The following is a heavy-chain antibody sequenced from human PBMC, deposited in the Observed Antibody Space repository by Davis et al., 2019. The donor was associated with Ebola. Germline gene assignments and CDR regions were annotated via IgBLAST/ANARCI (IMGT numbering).Heavy chain of an antibody. Sequence: SETLSLTCAVYGGSFSGYYWTWIRQPPGQGLEYIGYIFYSGSTNYNPSLKSRVTISVDTSKNQFSLKLSSVTAADTAVYYCARSNFWSGFDYWGQGTLVTVSS. D-gene: IGHD3-3*01. CDR3: ARSNFWSGFDY. V-gene: IGHV4-59*08. CDR2: IFYSGST. CDR1: GGSFSGYY. J-gene: IGHJ4*02.